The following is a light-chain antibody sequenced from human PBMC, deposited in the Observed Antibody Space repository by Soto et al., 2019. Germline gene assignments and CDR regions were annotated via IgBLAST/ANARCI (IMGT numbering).Light chain of an antibody. CDR2: DAS. J-gene: IGKJ1*01. Sequence: DIQMTQSPSTLSASVGDRVTITCRASQSISSWLAWYQQKPGKAPQLLIYDASSLESGVPLRFSGSGSGTEFTLTISSLQPDDFATYYCQQYNTYWTFGQGTKVDI. CDR3: QQYNTYWT. V-gene: IGKV1-5*01. CDR1: QSISSW.